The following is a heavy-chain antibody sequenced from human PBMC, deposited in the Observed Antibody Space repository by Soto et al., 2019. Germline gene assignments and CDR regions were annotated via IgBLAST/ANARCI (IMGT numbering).Heavy chain of an antibody. CDR1: GFTFKSYV. Sequence: PGGSLRLSCVASGFTFKSYVMIWVRQAPGKGLEWVSAISVSSDSTYYADSVKGRFTISRDNSKSTLYLQMNSLRSEDTALYYCAKGSAASRPYYFDYWGQGTLVTVSS. CDR3: AKGSAASRPYYFDY. J-gene: IGHJ4*02. D-gene: IGHD2-15*01. CDR2: ISVSSDST. V-gene: IGHV3-23*01.